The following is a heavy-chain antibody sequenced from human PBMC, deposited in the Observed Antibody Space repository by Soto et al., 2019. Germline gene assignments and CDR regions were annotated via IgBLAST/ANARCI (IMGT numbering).Heavy chain of an antibody. CDR2: IIPIFGTA. CDR1: GYTFTSYG. Sequence: SVKVSCKASGYTFTSYGISWVRQAPGQGLEWMGGIIPIFGTANYAQKFQGRVTITADESTSTAYMELSSLRSEDTAVYYCARSKDIVLVPAAMSAYFQHWGQGTLVTVSS. D-gene: IGHD2-2*01. V-gene: IGHV1-69*13. J-gene: IGHJ1*01. CDR3: ARSKDIVLVPAAMSAYFQH.